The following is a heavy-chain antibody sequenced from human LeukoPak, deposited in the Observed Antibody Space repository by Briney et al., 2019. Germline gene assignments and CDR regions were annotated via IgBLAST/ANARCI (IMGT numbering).Heavy chain of an antibody. Sequence: GASVKVSCKASGYTFTSYYMHWVRQAPGQGLEWMGIINPSGGSTSYAQKFQGRVTMTRDTSTSTVYMELSSLRSEDTAVYYCAGNLKYSSSWPVGYFDLWGRGTLVTVSS. CDR3: AGNLKYSSSWPVGYFDL. J-gene: IGHJ2*01. CDR1: GYTFTSYY. V-gene: IGHV1-46*01. CDR2: INPSGGST. D-gene: IGHD6-13*01.